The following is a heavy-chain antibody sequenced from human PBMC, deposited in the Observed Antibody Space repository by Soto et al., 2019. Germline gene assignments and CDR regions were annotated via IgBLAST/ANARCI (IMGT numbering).Heavy chain of an antibody. V-gene: IGHV4-4*02. D-gene: IGHD1-7*01. CDR3: ARSNWNYVRTLDY. Sequence: QVQIQESGPGLVKPSGTLSLACSVSSVSVSGSYGCAWVRQPPGTGLEWIGEIDHSGHTNYNPSLKSRVTMSLDNSKNQFSLNLRSVTAADTAVYYCARSNWNYVRTLDYWGQGTQVIVSS. J-gene: IGHJ4*02. CDR1: SVSVSGSYG. CDR2: IDHSGHT.